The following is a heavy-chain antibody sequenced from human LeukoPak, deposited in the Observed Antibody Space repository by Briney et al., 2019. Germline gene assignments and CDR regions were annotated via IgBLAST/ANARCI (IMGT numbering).Heavy chain of an antibody. CDR1: GFTFSSYA. CDR2: ISYDGSNK. V-gene: IGHV3-30-3*01. Sequence: PGGSLRLSCAASGFTFSSYAMHWVRQAPGKGLEWVAVISYDGSNKYYADSVKGRFTISRDNSKKTLYLQMNSLRAEDTAVYYCARDLYKREGTFDYWGQGTLVTVSS. J-gene: IGHJ4*02. CDR3: ARDLYKREGTFDY. D-gene: IGHD1-14*01.